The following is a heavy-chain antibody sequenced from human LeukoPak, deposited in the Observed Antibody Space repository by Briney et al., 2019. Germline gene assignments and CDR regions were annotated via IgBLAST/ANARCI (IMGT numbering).Heavy chain of an antibody. V-gene: IGHV3-23*01. Sequence: GGSLRLSCAASGFTFSSYAMSWVRQASGEGREWVSGISGGATSTDYADSVRGRFSISRDNFKNTVSLQMSSLRAEDTATYYCAKGTDYYGSGGHFDFWGQGALVTVSS. CDR2: ISGGATST. J-gene: IGHJ4*02. D-gene: IGHD3-10*01. CDR1: GFTFSSYA. CDR3: AKGTDYYGSGGHFDF.